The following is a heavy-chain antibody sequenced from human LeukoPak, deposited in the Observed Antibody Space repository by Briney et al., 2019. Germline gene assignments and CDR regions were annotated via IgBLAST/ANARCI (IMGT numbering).Heavy chain of an antibody. V-gene: IGHV3-23*01. CDR2: ISGSGGST. CDR3: ARDKRIAVRDYYYYGMDV. D-gene: IGHD6-6*01. J-gene: IGHJ6*02. CDR1: GFTFSSYA. Sequence: GGSLRLSCAASGFTFSSYAMSWVRQAPGKGLEWVSAISGSGGSTYYADSVKGRFTISRDNSKNTLYLQMNSLRAEDTAVYYCARDKRIAVRDYYYYGMDVWGQGTTVTVSS.